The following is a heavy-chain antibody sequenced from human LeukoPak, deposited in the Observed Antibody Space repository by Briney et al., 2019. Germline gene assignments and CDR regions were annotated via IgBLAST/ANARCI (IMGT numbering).Heavy chain of an antibody. Sequence: ASVKVSCKAPGYTFSSYDVNWVRQATGQGLEWMGWMNPNSGNTGYAQEFQGRVTMTRNTSISTAYMEVSGLRSEDTAVYYCARAPSPTSYGMDVWGQGTTVTVSS. V-gene: IGHV1-8*01. CDR2: MNPNSGNT. CDR1: GYTFSSYD. D-gene: IGHD2-2*01. J-gene: IGHJ6*02. CDR3: ARAPSPTSYGMDV.